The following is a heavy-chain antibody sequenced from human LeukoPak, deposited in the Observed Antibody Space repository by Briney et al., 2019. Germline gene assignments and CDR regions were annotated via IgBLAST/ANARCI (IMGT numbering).Heavy chain of an antibody. CDR2: ISNSDDGR. Sequence: PGGSLRLSCAASGFTFSSYAMSWVRQAPGKGLEWVSAISNSDDGRYYADSAEGRFTISRDNSKNTLYLQMNSLRTEDTAVYYCAKDSSASLYCGGGACYSNYWGQGTLVTVSS. D-gene: IGHD2-15*01. V-gene: IGHV3-23*01. J-gene: IGHJ4*02. CDR1: GFTFSSYA. CDR3: AKDSSASLYCGGGACYSNY.